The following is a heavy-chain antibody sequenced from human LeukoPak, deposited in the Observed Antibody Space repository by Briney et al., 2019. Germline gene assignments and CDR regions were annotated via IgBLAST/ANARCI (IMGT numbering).Heavy chain of an antibody. Sequence: GGSLRLSCAASGFTFSSFAMSWVRQAPGKGLEWVAVISYDGSNKYYADSVKGRFTISRDNSKNTLYLQMNSLRAEDTAVYYCARRSSRDIVVVVAAAWHHVMDVWGQGTTVTVSS. CDR3: ARRSSRDIVVVVAAAWHHVMDV. CDR2: ISYDGSNK. V-gene: IGHV3-30-3*01. CDR1: GFTFSSFA. D-gene: IGHD2-15*01. J-gene: IGHJ6*02.